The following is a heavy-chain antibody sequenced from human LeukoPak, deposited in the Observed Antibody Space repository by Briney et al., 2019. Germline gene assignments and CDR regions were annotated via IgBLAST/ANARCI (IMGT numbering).Heavy chain of an antibody. CDR3: ARVSDSSGYWWYFDY. J-gene: IGHJ4*02. D-gene: IGHD3-22*01. CDR1: GYTFTGYY. Sequence: ASVKVSCKASGYTFTGYYMHWVRQAPGQGLEWMGWINPNSGGTSYAQKFQGRVTMTRDMSTSTVYMELSSLRSEDTAVYYCARVSDSSGYWWYFDYWGQGTLVTVSS. V-gene: IGHV1-2*02. CDR2: INPNSGGT.